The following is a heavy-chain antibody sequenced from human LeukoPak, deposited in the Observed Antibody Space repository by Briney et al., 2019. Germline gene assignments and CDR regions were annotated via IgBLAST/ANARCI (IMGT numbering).Heavy chain of an antibody. D-gene: IGHD3-16*01. CDR3: ANYGVVLATYGSPSRFVH. Sequence: PSETLSLTCTVSGSSISSDYYWGWIRQPPGKGLEWIGSIYDSGSAYYNTSLQSRLVISADPSTNQFSLKLTSVTAAATAVYYCANYGVVLATYGSPSRFVHWGQGTLVTVSS. V-gene: IGHV4-38-2*02. CDR1: GSSISSDYY. J-gene: IGHJ4*02. CDR2: IYDSGSA.